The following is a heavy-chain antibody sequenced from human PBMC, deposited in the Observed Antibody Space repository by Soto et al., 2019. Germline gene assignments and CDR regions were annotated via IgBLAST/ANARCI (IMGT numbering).Heavy chain of an antibody. V-gene: IGHV2-5*01. CDR2: IYWNDDQ. J-gene: IGHJ5*02. D-gene: IGHD3-3*01. CDR3: ARSRRITMIGVVSWFDP. Sequence: QITLKESGPTLVNPTQTLTLTCTFSGFSLTTSGVGVGWIRQSPGKALEWLALIYWNDDQWYSPSLKSRLTITKGTSKNQVVLKMTNMDPVDTATYFCARSRRITMIGVVSWFDPWGQGTLVTVSS. CDR1: GFSLTTSGVG.